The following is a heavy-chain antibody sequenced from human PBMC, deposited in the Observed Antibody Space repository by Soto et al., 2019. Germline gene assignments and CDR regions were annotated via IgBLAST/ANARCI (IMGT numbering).Heavy chain of an antibody. CDR3: AKPPDYNWNDY. V-gene: IGHV3-23*01. CDR2: VSGSGGST. CDR1: GFTFSSYA. J-gene: IGHJ4*02. Sequence: EVQLLESGGGLVQPGGSLRLSCAASGFTFSSYAMSWVRQAPGKGLEWISAVSGSGGSTYYADSVKGRFTISRDNSKDTLYLQTNNLRAKDTAVYYCAKPPDYNWNDYWGQGTLVTVSS. D-gene: IGHD1-20*01.